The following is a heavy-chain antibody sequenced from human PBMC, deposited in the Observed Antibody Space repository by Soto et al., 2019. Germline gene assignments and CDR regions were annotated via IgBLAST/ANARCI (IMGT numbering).Heavy chain of an antibody. CDR2: ISGSGGST. CDR3: AKQTGGGTTVTYYYYYYMDV. CDR1: GFTFSSYA. Sequence: GGSLRLSCAASGFTFSSYAMSWVRQAPGKGLEWVSAISGSGGSTYYADSVKGRFTISRDNSKNTLYLQMNSLRAEDTAVYYCAKQTGGGTTVTYYYYYYMDVWGKGTTVTVSS. J-gene: IGHJ6*03. V-gene: IGHV3-23*01. D-gene: IGHD4-17*01.